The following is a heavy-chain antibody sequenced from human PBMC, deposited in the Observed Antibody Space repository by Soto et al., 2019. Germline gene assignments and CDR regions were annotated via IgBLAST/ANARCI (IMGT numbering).Heavy chain of an antibody. CDR3: ARRRGYSGDDNNEYYYYFSGMDV. CDR1: GYTITELS. CDR2: IWYDGSNE. V-gene: IGHV3-33*01. J-gene: IGHJ6*02. D-gene: IGHD5-12*01. Sequence: SCKVSGYTITELSRHWGRKDPGKGLEWVAVIWYDGSNEYYGDPVKGRFTISRDNSKNTLYLQMNSLRAEDTGVYYCARRRGYSGDDNNEYYYYFSGMDVWAQGPTVTVSS.